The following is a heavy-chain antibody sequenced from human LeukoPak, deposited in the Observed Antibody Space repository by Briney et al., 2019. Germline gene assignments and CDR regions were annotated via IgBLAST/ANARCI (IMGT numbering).Heavy chain of an antibody. D-gene: IGHD3-22*01. CDR3: ARGSGNDSSGYLDPFDY. CDR2: INHSGST. Sequence: PSETLSLTCTVSGGSISSYYWSWIRQPPGKGLEWIGEINHSGSTNYNPSLKSRVTISVDTSKNQFSLKLSSVTAADTAVYYCARGSGNDSSGYLDPFDYWGQGTLVTVSS. V-gene: IGHV4-34*01. J-gene: IGHJ4*02. CDR1: GGSISSYY.